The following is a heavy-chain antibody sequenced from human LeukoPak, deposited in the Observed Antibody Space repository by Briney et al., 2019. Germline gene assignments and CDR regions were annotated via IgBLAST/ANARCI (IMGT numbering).Heavy chain of an antibody. CDR2: ISSSGSTI. J-gene: IGHJ4*02. V-gene: IGHV3-48*03. Sequence: GGSLRLSCAASGFTFSSYEMNWVRQAPGKGLEWVSYISSSGSTIYYADSVKGRFTISRDNAKNSLYLQMNSLRAEDTAVYYCAKRSGYSSSWYLDYFDYWGQGTLVTVSS. CDR3: AKRSGYSSSWYLDYFDY. CDR1: GFTFSSYE. D-gene: IGHD6-13*01.